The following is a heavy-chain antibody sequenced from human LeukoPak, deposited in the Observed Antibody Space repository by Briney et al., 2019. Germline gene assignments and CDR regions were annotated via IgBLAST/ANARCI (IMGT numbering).Heavy chain of an antibody. CDR1: GGSVSSGSYY. J-gene: IGHJ6*02. Sequence: SETLSLTCTVSGGSVSSGSYYWSWIRQPPGKGLEWIGYIYYSGSTNYNPSLKSRVTISVDTSKNRFSLKLSSVTAADTAVYYCARDEKVGVAGSIYYYYYYGMDVWGQGTTVTVSS. CDR3: ARDEKVGVAGSIYYYYYYGMDV. V-gene: IGHV4-61*01. D-gene: IGHD6-19*01. CDR2: IYYSGST.